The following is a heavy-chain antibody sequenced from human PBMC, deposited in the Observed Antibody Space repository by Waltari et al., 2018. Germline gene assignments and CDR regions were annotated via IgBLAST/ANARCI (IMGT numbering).Heavy chain of an antibody. Sequence: QVQLQESGPGLVKPSETLSLTCTLSGSFYYLSWIRQPPGKGLECLGYASYSGSTYYNPSLQSRGTILVGSSRNQFSLQLSSVTAADTAVYYCATLGARYSNAFDVWGQGTMVTVSS. CDR3: ATLGARYSNAFDV. D-gene: IGHD2-15*01. J-gene: IGHJ3*01. V-gene: IGHV4-59*08. CDR2: ASYSGST. CDR1: GSFYY.